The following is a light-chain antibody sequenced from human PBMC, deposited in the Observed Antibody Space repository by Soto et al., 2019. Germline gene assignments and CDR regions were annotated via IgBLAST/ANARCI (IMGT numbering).Light chain of an antibody. CDR3: QQYNNWPLT. J-gene: IGKJ5*01. Sequence: EIVMTQSPATLSVSPGERATLSCRASQSVSSNSAWYQQKPGQAPSLLIYGSSTRATGIPARFSGSGSGTEFTLTISSLQSEDFAVYYCQQYNNWPLTFGGGTRLEIK. V-gene: IGKV3-15*01. CDR1: QSVSSN. CDR2: GSS.